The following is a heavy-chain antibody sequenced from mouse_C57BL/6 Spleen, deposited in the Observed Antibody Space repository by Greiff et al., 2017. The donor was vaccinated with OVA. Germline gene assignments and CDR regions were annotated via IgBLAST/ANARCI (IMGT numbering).Heavy chain of an antibody. D-gene: IGHD4-1*02. Sequence: LVESGAELVRPGTSVKMSCKASGYTFTNYWIGWAKQRPGHGLEWIGDIYPGGGYTNYNEKFKGKATLTADKSSSTAYMQFSSLTSEDSAIYYCARVPTGTGYAMDYWGQGTSVTVSS. J-gene: IGHJ4*01. CDR3: ARVPTGTGYAMDY. CDR2: IYPGGGYT. V-gene: IGHV1-63*01. CDR1: GYTFTNYW.